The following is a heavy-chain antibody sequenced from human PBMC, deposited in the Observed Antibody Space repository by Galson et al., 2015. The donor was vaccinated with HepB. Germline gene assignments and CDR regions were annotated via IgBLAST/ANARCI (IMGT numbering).Heavy chain of an antibody. CDR3: TRSHVVTTFGSFDS. D-gene: IGHD2-21*02. J-gene: IGHJ5*01. V-gene: IGHV5-51*03. CDR2: IYGDDSDT. Sequence: QSGAEVKKPGESLKISCKGSGYNFSKYWIAWVRQMPGKGLEWMGIIYGDDSDTKYSPSFQGHVTITVDKSSSIAYLHWSGLKASDTGIYYCTRSHVVTTFGSFDSWGQGTVVTVSS. CDR1: GYNFSKYW.